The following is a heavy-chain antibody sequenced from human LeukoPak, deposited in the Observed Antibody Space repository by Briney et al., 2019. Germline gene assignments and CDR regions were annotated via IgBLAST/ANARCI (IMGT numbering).Heavy chain of an antibody. J-gene: IGHJ4*02. CDR1: GFTFSSYE. D-gene: IGHD2-15*01. CDR2: ISSGGSTI. V-gene: IGHV3-48*03. Sequence: PGGSLRLSCAASGFTFSSYEMNWVRQAPGKGLEWVSYISSGGSTIYYADSVKGRFTISRDNAKNSLYLQMNSLRAEDTAVYYCARDGEYCSGGSCYSTFLDYWGQGTLVTVSS. CDR3: ARDGEYCSGGSCYSTFLDY.